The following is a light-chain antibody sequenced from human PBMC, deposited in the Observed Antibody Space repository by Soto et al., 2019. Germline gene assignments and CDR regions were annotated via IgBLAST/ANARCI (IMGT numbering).Light chain of an antibody. CDR3: SSYTSSSTSA. CDR1: SSDVGGYNY. Sequence: QSALTQPASVSGSPGRSITISCTGTSSDVGGYNYVSWYQQHPGKAPKLMIYDVSNRPSGVSNRFSGSKSGNTASLTISGLQAEDEADYYCSSYTSSSTSAFGTGTKVTVL. V-gene: IGLV2-14*01. J-gene: IGLJ1*01. CDR2: DVS.